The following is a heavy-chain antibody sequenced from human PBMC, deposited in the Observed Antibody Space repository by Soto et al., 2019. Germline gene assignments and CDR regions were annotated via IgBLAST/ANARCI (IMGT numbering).Heavy chain of an antibody. CDR2: ISSSSSYI. J-gene: IGHJ5*02. V-gene: IGHV3-21*01. CDR3: ARDVTSSTYHYLSPGGFDP. D-gene: IGHD3-22*01. Sequence: EVQLVESGGGLVKPGGSLRLSCAASGFTFSSYSMNWVRQAPGKGLEWVSSISSSSSYIYYADSVKGRFTISRDNAKNSLYLQMNSLRAEDTAVYYCARDVTSSTYHYLSPGGFDPWGQGTLVTVSS. CDR1: GFTFSSYS.